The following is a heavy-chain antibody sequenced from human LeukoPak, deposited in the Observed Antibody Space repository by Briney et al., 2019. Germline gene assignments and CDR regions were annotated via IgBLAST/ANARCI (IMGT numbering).Heavy chain of an antibody. D-gene: IGHD1-26*01. CDR2: IDYSGST. Sequence: SGTLSLTCTVSGGTISRYYWSWIRQPPGKGLEWIAYIDYSGSTNYNPSLKSRLTISLDAPKNQFSLKLSSVTAADTAVYYCARDRRRDLLHAFDIWGQGTMVTVSS. J-gene: IGHJ3*02. V-gene: IGHV4-59*01. CDR1: GGTISRYY. CDR3: ARDRRRDLLHAFDI.